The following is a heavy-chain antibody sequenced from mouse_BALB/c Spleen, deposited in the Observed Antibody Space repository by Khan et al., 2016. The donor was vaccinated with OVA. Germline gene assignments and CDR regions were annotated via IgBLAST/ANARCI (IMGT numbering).Heavy chain of an antibody. Sequence: QVQLQQSGPELVKPGASVKMSCKASGYTFKTYYIHWVIQRPGQGLEWIGWIYPGDGRTKYNEKFKGKTTLTADNSPSTAYMLLSSLTSEDSAIYFCAISYYGSFWYFDVWGAWTTVTVSS. CDR2: IYPGDGRT. D-gene: IGHD1-1*01. CDR3: AISYYGSFWYFDV. V-gene: IGHV1S56*01. J-gene: IGHJ1*01. CDR1: GYTFKTYY.